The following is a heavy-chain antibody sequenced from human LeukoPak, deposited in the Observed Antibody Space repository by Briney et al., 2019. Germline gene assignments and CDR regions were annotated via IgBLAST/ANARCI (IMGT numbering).Heavy chain of an antibody. Sequence: GGSLRLSCAASGFTFSSYEMNWVRQAPGKGLDWVSYISSSGSPIYYADSVKGRFTFSRDNAKNSLYLQMNSLRAEDTAVYYCATKYCSGGSCYHYWYFDLWGRGTLVTVSS. V-gene: IGHV3-48*03. CDR1: GFTFSSYE. D-gene: IGHD2-15*01. J-gene: IGHJ2*01. CDR2: ISSSGSPI. CDR3: ATKYCSGGSCYHYWYFDL.